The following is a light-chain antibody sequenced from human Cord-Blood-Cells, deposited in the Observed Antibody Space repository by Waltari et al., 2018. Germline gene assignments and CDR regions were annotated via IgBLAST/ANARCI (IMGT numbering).Light chain of an antibody. CDR3: MQALQTPWT. J-gene: IGKJ1*01. V-gene: IGKV2-28*01. Sequence: DIVMTQYPLSLPVNPGEPASLSCRSSQSLLHSNGYNYLDWYLQKPGQSPQLLIYLGSNRASGVPDRFSGSGSGTDFTLKISRVEAEDVEVYYCMQALQTPWTFGQGTKVEIK. CDR2: LGS. CDR1: QSLLHSNGYNY.